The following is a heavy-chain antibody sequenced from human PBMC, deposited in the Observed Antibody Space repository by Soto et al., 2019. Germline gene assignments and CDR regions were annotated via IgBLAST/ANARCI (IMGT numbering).Heavy chain of an antibody. D-gene: IGHD3-10*01. J-gene: IGHJ3*02. Sequence: PGGSLRLSCASSGCTFSSYAMHWVRQAPGKGLEYVSAISSNGGSTYYANSVKGRFTISRDNSKNTLYLQMGSLRAEDMAVYYCARDRLGLWFGEFDDAFDIWGQGTMVTVSS. V-gene: IGHV3-64*01. CDR2: ISSNGGST. CDR3: ARDRLGLWFGEFDDAFDI. CDR1: GCTFSSYA.